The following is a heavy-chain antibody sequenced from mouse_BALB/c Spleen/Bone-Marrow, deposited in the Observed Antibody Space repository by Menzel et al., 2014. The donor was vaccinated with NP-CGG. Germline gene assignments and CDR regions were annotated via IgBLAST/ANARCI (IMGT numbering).Heavy chain of an antibody. V-gene: IGHV1S34*01. D-gene: IGHD2-3*01. CDR2: ISCYNGAT. CDR1: GYSFTGYY. Sequence: LVKTGASVKISCKASGYSFTGYYMHWVKQSHGKSLAWIGYISCYNGATSYNQKFKGLATFTVDTSSSTAYMQFNSLTSEDSAVYYCTRGDGYYVGFDCWGQGTTLTDSS. J-gene: IGHJ2*01. CDR3: TRGDGYYVGFDC.